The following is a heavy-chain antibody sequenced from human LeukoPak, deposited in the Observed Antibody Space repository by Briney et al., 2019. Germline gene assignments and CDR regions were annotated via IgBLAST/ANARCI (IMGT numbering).Heavy chain of an antibody. CDR1: GYTFTGYY. V-gene: IGHV1-2*02. D-gene: IGHD3-9*01. Sequence: ASVKVSCKASGYTFTGYYMHWVRQAPGQGLEWMGWINPNSGGTNYAQKFQGRVTMTRDTSISTAYMELSSLRSEDTAVYYCARNSGAYGILTGYQTRGNYFDYWGQGTLVTVSS. CDR2: INPNSGGT. J-gene: IGHJ4*02. CDR3: ARNSGAYGILTGYQTRGNYFDY.